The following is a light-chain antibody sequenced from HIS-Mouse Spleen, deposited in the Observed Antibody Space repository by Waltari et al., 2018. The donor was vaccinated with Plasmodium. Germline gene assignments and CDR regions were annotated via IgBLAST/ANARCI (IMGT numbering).Light chain of an antibody. CDR3: QQYNNWSFT. J-gene: IGKJ3*01. CDR2: GAS. V-gene: IGKV3-15*01. CDR1: QSVSSN. Sequence: EIVMTQSPATLSVSPGERATLSCRASQSVSSNLAWYQQKPGQAPRLLIYGASTRATVIPARFSGSGSGTEFTLTISSLQSEDCAVYYCQQYNNWSFTFGPGTKVDIK.